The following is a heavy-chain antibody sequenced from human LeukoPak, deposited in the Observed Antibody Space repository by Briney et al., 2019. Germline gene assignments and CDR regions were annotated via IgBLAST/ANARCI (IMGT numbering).Heavy chain of an antibody. CDR3: TTEDCITMILFDI. CDR1: GFTFSNAW. Sequence: AGSLRLSCAASGFTFSNAWMSWVRQAPGKGLEWVGRIKSKTDGGTTDYAAPVKGRFTISRDDSKNTLYLQMNSLKTEDTAVYYCTTEDCITMILFDIWGQGTMVTVSS. D-gene: IGHD3-22*01. CDR2: IKSKTDGGTT. J-gene: IGHJ3*02. V-gene: IGHV3-15*01.